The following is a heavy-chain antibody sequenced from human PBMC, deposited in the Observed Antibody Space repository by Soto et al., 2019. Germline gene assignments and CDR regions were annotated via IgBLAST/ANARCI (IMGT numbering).Heavy chain of an antibody. Sequence: GGSLRLSCTASGLTFNSQSMSWVRQAAGTGLEWVSTISPSGSNTRYADSVKGRFTISRDNSRNRLDLQMSSLRAADTALYYCVSWVSAHFDYWGQGTPVTVSS. J-gene: IGHJ4*02. V-gene: IGHV3-23*05. CDR2: ISPSGSNT. CDR3: VSWVSAHFDY. D-gene: IGHD3-16*01. CDR1: GLTFNSQS.